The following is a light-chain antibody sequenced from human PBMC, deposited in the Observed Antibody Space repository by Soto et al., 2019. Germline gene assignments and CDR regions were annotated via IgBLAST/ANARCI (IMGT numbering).Light chain of an antibody. J-gene: IGLJ1*01. CDR2: DVT. Sequence: QSALTQPASVSGSPGQSITVSCTGSSSDVGAYNYVSWYQQHPGKAPKLIIYDVTNRPSGIYSRFSGAKSGNTASLTISGLQAEDEADYYCSSYLSSRTYVFGTGTKLTVL. V-gene: IGLV2-14*03. CDR3: SSYLSSRTYV. CDR1: SSDVGAYNY.